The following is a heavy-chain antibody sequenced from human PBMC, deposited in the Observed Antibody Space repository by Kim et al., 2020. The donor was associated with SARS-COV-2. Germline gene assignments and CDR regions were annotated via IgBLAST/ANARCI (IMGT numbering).Heavy chain of an antibody. V-gene: IGHV4-39*01. CDR3: ARQRVSSSWSYFQH. D-gene: IGHD6-13*01. J-gene: IGHJ1*01. Sequence: NPPLKSRVPLSVDTSKNQFSLKLSSVTAADTAVYYCARQRVSSSWSYFQHWGQGTLVTVSS.